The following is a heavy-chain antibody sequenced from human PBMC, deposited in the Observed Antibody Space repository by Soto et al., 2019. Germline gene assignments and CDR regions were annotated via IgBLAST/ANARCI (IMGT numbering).Heavy chain of an antibody. Sequence: QVQVVESGGGLVKPGGSLRLSCTASGFSFGDYYMTWIRQAPGKGLESVAYISGSSYTKYYADSVKGRFTISRDNAKNLVYLQMDFLRAEDTAMYYCARRGRGYDFDYYGMDVWGQGTTVTVSS. CDR2: ISGSSYTK. D-gene: IGHD5-12*01. J-gene: IGHJ6*02. CDR3: ARRGRGYDFDYYGMDV. V-gene: IGHV3-11*01. CDR1: GFSFGDYY.